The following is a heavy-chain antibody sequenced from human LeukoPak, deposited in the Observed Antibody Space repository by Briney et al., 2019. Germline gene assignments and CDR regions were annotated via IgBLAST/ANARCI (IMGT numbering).Heavy chain of an antibody. D-gene: IGHD6-19*01. Sequence: ASVKVSCKASGGTFSSYAISWVRQAPGQGLEWMGRIIPILGIANYAQKFQGRVTITADKSTSTAYMELSSLRSEDTAVYYCARADFSIAVAGYYYYGMDVWGQGTTVTVSS. CDR1: GGTFSSYA. CDR3: ARADFSIAVAGYYYYGMDV. J-gene: IGHJ6*02. CDR2: IIPILGIA. V-gene: IGHV1-69*04.